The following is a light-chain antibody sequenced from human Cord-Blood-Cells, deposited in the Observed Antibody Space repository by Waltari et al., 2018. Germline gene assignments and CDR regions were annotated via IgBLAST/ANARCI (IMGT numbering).Light chain of an antibody. CDR3: QQRSNWLT. CDR1: QSVSSY. J-gene: IGKJ4*01. CDR2: DAS. V-gene: IGKV3-11*01. Sequence: EIVLTQSLATLSLSPGERATRSCRASQSVSSYLAWYQQKPGHAPRLLIYDASNRATGIPARFSGSGSETDFTLTISRLEPEDFAVYYCQQRSNWLTFGGGTKVEIK.